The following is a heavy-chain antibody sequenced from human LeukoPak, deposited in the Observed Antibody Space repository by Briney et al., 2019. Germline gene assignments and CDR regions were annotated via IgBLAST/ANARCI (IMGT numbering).Heavy chain of an antibody. Sequence: GESLKISCKGSGSSFTSYWIGWVRQMPGKGLEGMGFIFPRDSDTRYTPSFQGPFTFSVDASISTAYLQWSSLKASDTAIYYCARRISNIFDWFDSWGQGTQVIVSS. D-gene: IGHD3-3*01. J-gene: IGHJ5*01. CDR1: GSSFTSYW. V-gene: IGHV5-51*01. CDR3: ARRISNIFDWFDS. CDR2: IFPRDSDT.